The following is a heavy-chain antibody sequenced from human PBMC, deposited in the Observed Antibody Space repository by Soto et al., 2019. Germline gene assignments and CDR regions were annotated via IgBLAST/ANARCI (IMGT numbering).Heavy chain of an antibody. CDR3: ARSPSGAYYGMDV. D-gene: IGHD1-1*01. J-gene: IGHJ6*02. CDR1: GFTFSSYD. Sequence: EVQLVESGGGLVQPGGSLRLSCAASGFTFSSYDMLWVRQATGKGLEWVSAIGTAGDTYYPGSVKGRFTISRENAKNSLYLQMNSLRAGDTAVYYCARSPSGAYYGMDVWGQGTTVTVSS. V-gene: IGHV3-13*01. CDR2: IGTAGDT.